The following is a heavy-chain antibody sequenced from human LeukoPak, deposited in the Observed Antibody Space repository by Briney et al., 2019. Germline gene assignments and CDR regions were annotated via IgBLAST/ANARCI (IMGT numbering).Heavy chain of an antibody. J-gene: IGHJ4*02. CDR3: AKGVRSGSYGFAFDY. Sequence: GGSLRLSCAASGFTFDDYAMHWVRQAPGKGLEWVSGISWNSGSIGYADSVKGRFTISRDNAKNSLYLQMNSLRAEDTALYYCAKGVRSGSYGFAFDYWGQGTLVTVSS. CDR2: ISWNSGSI. D-gene: IGHD1-26*01. V-gene: IGHV3-9*01. CDR1: GFTFDDYA.